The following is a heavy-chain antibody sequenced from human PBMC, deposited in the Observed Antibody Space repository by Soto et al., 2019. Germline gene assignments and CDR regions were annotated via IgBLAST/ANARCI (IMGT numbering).Heavy chain of an antibody. D-gene: IGHD1-26*01. CDR1: GFTFSSYS. CDR2: ISSSSSYI. J-gene: IGHJ3*02. Sequence: RLSCAASGFTFSSYSMNWVRQAPGKGLEWVSSISSSSSYIYYADSVKGRFTISRDNAKNSLYLQMNSLRAEDTAVYYCARTSGSYPSISFDIWGQGTMVTVSS. V-gene: IGHV3-21*01. CDR3: ARTSGSYPSISFDI.